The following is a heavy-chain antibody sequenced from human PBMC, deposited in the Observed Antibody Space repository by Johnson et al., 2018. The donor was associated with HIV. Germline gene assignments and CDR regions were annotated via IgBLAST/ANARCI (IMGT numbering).Heavy chain of an antibody. J-gene: IGHJ3*02. CDR1: GFTFDDYG. V-gene: IGHV3-23*04. CDR2: ISGSGGST. Sequence: EQLVESGGGVVRPGGSLRLSCAASGFTFDDYGMTWVRQVPGKGLEWVSAISGSGGSTYSADSVKGRFTISRDNSKNTLYLQMNSLRAEDTAVYYCAKDLNYGSGPVDIWGQGTMVTVSS. D-gene: IGHD3-10*01. CDR3: AKDLNYGSGPVDI.